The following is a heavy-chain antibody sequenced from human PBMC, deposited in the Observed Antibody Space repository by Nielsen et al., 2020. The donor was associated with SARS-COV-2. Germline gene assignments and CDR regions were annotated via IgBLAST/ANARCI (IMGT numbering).Heavy chain of an antibody. CDR2: INSDGSST. J-gene: IGHJ5*02. V-gene: IGHV3-74*01. CDR3: ARGRFDP. Sequence: VRQAPGKGLVWVSRINSDGSSTSYADSAKGRFTISRDNAKNTLYLQMNSLRAEDTAVYYCARGRFDPWGQGTLVTVSS.